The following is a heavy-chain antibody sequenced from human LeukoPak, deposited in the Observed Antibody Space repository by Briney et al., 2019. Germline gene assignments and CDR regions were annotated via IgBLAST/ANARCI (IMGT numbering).Heavy chain of an antibody. D-gene: IGHD3-22*01. CDR3: ARLVRRTYYYDSSGSKFDY. V-gene: IGHV4-34*01. CDR1: GGSFSGYY. J-gene: IGHJ4*02. CDR2: INHSGST. Sequence: SETLSLTCAVYGGSFSGYYWSWIRQPPGKGLEWIGEINHSGSTNYNPSLKSRVTISVDTSKYQFSLKLSSVTAADTAVYYCARLVRRTYYYDSSGSKFDYWGQGTLVTVSS.